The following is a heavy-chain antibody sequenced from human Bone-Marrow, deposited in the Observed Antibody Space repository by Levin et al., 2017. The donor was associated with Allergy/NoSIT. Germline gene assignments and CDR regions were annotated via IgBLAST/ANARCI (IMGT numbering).Heavy chain of an antibody. CDR1: GGSISSSSYY. V-gene: IGHV4-39*01. D-gene: IGHD3-22*01. J-gene: IGHJ5*02. CDR3: ARQTHITMIVVVITDNWFDP. Sequence: SQTLSLTCTVSGGSISSSSYYWGWIRQPPGKGLEWIGSIYYSGSTYYNPSLKSRVTISVDTSKNQFSLKLSSVTAADTAVYYCARQTHITMIVVVITDNWFDPWGQGTLVTVSS. CDR2: IYYSGST.